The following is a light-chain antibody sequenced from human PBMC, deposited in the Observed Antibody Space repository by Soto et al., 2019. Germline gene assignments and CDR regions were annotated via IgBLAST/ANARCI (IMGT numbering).Light chain of an antibody. J-gene: IGKJ1*01. CDR3: QQYNSYSWT. Sequence: DIQMTQSPSTLSASVGDRVTITCRASQSIGSWLAWYQQKPGRAPKLLIYDVSSLESGVPSRFSGSGYGTEFTLTISSLQPDDFATYYCQQYNSYSWTFGQGTKVEIK. CDR2: DVS. V-gene: IGKV1-5*01. CDR1: QSIGSW.